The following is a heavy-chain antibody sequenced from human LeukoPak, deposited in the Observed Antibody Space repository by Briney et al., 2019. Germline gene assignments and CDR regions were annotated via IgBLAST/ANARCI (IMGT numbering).Heavy chain of an antibody. CDR2: ISSSSSYI. V-gene: IGHV3-21*01. CDR1: GFTFSSYS. CDR3: ARAGGAAAAYYFDH. J-gene: IGHJ4*02. Sequence: PGGSLRLSCAASGFTFSSYSMNWVRQAPGKGLEWVSSISSSSSYIYYADSVKGRFTISRDNAKNSLYLQMNSLRAEDTAVYYCARAGGAAAAYYFDHWGQGTLVTVSS. D-gene: IGHD6-13*01.